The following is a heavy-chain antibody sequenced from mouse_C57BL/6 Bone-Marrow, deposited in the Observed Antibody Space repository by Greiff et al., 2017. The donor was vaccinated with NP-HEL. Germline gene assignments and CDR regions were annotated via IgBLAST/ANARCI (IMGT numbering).Heavy chain of an antibody. CDR3: ARRGVYYEGYYAMDY. V-gene: IGHV1-64*01. Sequence: QVQLKQPGAELVKPGASVKLSCKASGYTFTSYWMHWVKQRPGQGLEWIGMIHPNSGSTNYNEKFKSKATLTVDKSSSTAYMQLSSLTSEDSAVYYCARRGVYYEGYYAMDYWGQGTSVTVSS. J-gene: IGHJ4*01. CDR2: IHPNSGST. D-gene: IGHD2-4*01. CDR1: GYTFTSYW.